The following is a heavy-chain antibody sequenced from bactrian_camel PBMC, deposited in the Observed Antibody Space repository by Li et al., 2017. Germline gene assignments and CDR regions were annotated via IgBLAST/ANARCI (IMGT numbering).Heavy chain of an antibody. CDR2: IDSGGGTT. CDR1: GFTFSSYW. Sequence: HVQLVESGGGLVQPGGSLRLSCAASGFTFSSYWMYWVRQPPGKGLEWVSTIDSGGGTTYYADSVKGRSTISRDNAKNTLYLQMNSLKPEDSATYRCAASWDVTAREALGSIIYPDQFGYWGDGTQVTVS. J-gene: IGHJ6*01. D-gene: IGHD2*01. CDR3: AASWDVTAREALGSIIYPDQFGY. V-gene: IGHV3S1*01.